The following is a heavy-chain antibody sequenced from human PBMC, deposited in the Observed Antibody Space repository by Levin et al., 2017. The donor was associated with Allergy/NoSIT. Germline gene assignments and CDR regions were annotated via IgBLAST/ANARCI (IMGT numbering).Heavy chain of an antibody. CDR2: ISAYNGNT. CDR1: GYTFSSYG. D-gene: IGHD3-10*01. J-gene: IGHJ4*02. V-gene: IGHV1-18*01. CDR3: ATASVNYYGSGSYYDGVDN. Sequence: GASVKVSCKASGYTFSSYGISWVRQAPGQGLEWMGWISAYNGNTNYAHKLQGRVTMTTDTSTSTAYMELRSLRSDDTAVYYCATASVNYYGSGSYYDGVDNWGQGTLVTVSS.